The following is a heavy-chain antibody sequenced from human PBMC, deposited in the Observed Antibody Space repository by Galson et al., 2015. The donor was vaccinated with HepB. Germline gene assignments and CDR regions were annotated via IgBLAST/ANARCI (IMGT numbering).Heavy chain of an antibody. Sequence: SLRLSCAASGFTVSSNYMSWVRQAPGKGLECVSVIYSGGSTYYADSVKGRFTISRDNSKNTLCLQMNGLRAEDTAVYYCWGGAYVEDYWGQGTLVTVSS. CDR3: WGGAYVEDY. CDR2: IYSGGST. D-gene: IGHD5-12*01. J-gene: IGHJ4*02. V-gene: IGHV3-53*01. CDR1: GFTVSSNY.